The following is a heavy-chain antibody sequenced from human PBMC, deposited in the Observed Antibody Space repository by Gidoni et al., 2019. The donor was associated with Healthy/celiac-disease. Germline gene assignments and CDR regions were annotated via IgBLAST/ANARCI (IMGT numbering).Heavy chain of an antibody. V-gene: IGHV4-39*01. D-gene: IGHD1-26*01. J-gene: IGHJ4*02. Sequence: QLQLQESGPGLVKPSETLSLTCTVSGGSISSSSYYWGWIRQPPGKGLEWIGSIYYSGSTYYNPSLKSRVTISVDTSKNQFSLKLSSVTAADTAVYYCARQEGGWELLNYWGQGTLVTVSS. CDR3: ARQEGGWELLNY. CDR1: GGSISSSSYY. CDR2: IYYSGST.